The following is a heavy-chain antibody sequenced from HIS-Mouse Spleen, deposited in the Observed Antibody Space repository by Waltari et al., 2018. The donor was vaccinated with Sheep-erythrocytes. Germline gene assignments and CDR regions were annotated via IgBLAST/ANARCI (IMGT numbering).Heavy chain of an antibody. CDR2: MNTTSGNT. J-gene: IGHJ3*02. Sequence: QVQLVQSGAEVKKPGASVKVSCKASGYTFTSYDINWVRQATGQGLEWMGWMNTTSGNTGYAQKFQGRVTMTRNTSISTAYMELSSLRSEDTAVYYCARANIPQFAFDIWGQGTMVTVSS. CDR3: ARANIPQFAFDI. V-gene: IGHV1-8*01. CDR1: GYTFTSYD. D-gene: IGHD2-8*01.